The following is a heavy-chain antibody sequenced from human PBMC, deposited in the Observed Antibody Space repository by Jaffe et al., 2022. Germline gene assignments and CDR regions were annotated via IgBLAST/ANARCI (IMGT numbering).Heavy chain of an antibody. V-gene: IGHV3-49*04. CDR2: IRSKAYGGTT. CDR3: TRDTVGATTFHYYYYMDV. Sequence: EVQLVESGGGLVQPGRSLRLSCTASGFTFGDYAMSWVRQAPGKGLEWVGFIRSKAYGGTTEYAASVKGRFTISRDDSKSIAYLQMNSLKTEDTAVYYCTRDTVGATTFHYYYYMDVWGKGTTVTVSS. D-gene: IGHD1-26*01. CDR1: GFTFGDYA. J-gene: IGHJ6*03.